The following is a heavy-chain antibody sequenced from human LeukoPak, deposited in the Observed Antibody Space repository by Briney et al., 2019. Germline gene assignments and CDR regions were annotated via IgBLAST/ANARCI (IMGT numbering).Heavy chain of an antibody. CDR1: GGSFSGYY. CDR3: ASSRTADYYDSSGYYYPTYYFDY. D-gene: IGHD3-22*01. J-gene: IGHJ4*02. Sequence: SETLSLTCAVYGGSFSGYYWSWIRQPPGKGLEWIGEINHSGSTNYNPSLKSRVTISVDTSKNQFSLKLSSVTAADTAVYYCASSRTADYYDSSGYYYPTYYFDYWGQGTLVTVSS. CDR2: INHSGST. V-gene: IGHV4-34*01.